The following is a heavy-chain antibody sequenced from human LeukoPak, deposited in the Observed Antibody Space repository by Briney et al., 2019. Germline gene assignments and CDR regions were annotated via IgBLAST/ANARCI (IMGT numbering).Heavy chain of an antibody. CDR3: ARDGYYDSSGRDNYYYYGMDV. CDR2: IIPIFGTA. CDR1: GGTFSSYA. Sequence: VASVKVSRKASGGTFSSYAISWVRQAPGQGLEWMGGIIPIFGTANYAQKFQGRVTITADKSTSTAYMELSSLRSEDTAVYYCARDGYYDSSGRDNYYYYGMDVWGQGTTVTVSS. V-gene: IGHV1-69*06. J-gene: IGHJ6*02. D-gene: IGHD3-22*01.